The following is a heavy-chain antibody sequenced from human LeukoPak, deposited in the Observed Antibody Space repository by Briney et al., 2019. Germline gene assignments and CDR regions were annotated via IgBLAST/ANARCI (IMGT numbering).Heavy chain of an antibody. J-gene: IGHJ4*02. Sequence: KPSETLSLTCTVSGGSISSYYWSWIRQPPGKGLEWIGYIYYSGSTNYNPSLKSRVTISVDTSKNQFSLKLSSVTAADTAVYYCARDRVGQLAKVYYFDYWGQGTLVTVSS. D-gene: IGHD6-13*01. V-gene: IGHV4-59*12. CDR2: IYYSGST. CDR3: ARDRVGQLAKVYYFDY. CDR1: GGSISSYY.